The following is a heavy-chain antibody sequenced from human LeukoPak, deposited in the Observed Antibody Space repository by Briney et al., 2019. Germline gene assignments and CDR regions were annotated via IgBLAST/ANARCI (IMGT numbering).Heavy chain of an antibody. CDR1: GYTFTGYY. CDR3: AKSAYSDSSGYYREYCFDY. CDR2: INPNSGGT. D-gene: IGHD3-22*01. J-gene: IGHJ4*02. Sequence: GASVKVSCKASGYTFTGYYMHWVRQAPGQGLEWMGRINPNSGGTNYAQKFQGRVTMTRDTSISTAYMELSRLRSDDTAIYYCAKSAYSDSSGYYREYCFDYWGRGTLVTVSS. V-gene: IGHV1-2*06.